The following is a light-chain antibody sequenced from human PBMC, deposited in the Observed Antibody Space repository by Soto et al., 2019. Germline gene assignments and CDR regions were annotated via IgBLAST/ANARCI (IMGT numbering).Light chain of an antibody. CDR1: QNVLSRSNNKNY. Sequence: DIVMTQSPDPLAVSLGERATINCKSSQNVLSRSNNKNYLGWYQQKPGQPPKLLIYWASTRVSGVPDRFSGSGSGTDFTLTISSLQAEDVAVYYCQHYYTGPPRTFGQGTKVELK. V-gene: IGKV4-1*01. CDR3: QHYYTGPPRT. J-gene: IGKJ1*01. CDR2: WAS.